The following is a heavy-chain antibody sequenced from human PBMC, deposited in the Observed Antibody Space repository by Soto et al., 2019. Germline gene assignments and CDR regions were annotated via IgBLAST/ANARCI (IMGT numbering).Heavy chain of an antibody. D-gene: IGHD3-22*01. V-gene: IGHV3-11*01. CDR3: ARVLYYYDSSGYPKPDYYYYGMDV. CDR1: GFTFSDYY. J-gene: IGHJ6*02. CDR2: ISSSGSTI. Sequence: GGSLRLSCAASGFTFSDYYMSWIRQAPGKGLEWVSYISSSGSTIYYADSVKGRFTISRDNAKNSLYLQMNSLRAEDTAVYYCARVLYYYDSSGYPKPDYYYYGMDVWGQGTTVTVSS.